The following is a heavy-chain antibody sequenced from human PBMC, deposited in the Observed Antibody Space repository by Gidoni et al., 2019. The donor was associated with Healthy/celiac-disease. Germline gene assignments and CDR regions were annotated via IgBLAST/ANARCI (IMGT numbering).Heavy chain of an antibody. CDR2: INHSGST. Sequence: QVQLQQWGAGLLKPSETLSLTCAVYGGSFSGYYWSWIRQPPGKGLEWIGEINHSGSTNYNPSLKSRVTISVDTSKNQFSLKLSSVTAADTAVYYCARGPRLAWFDPWGQGTLVTVSS. J-gene: IGHJ5*02. CDR1: GGSFSGYY. CDR3: ARGPRLAWFDP. V-gene: IGHV4-34*01. D-gene: IGHD3-22*01.